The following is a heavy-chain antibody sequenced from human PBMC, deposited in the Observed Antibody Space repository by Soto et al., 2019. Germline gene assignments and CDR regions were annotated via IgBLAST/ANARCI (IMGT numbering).Heavy chain of an antibody. V-gene: IGHV4-31*03. CDR3: ARDRSGYSSIDY. J-gene: IGHJ4*02. CDR1: VGSISSGFFY. CDR2: IYYSGTT. D-gene: IGHD3-3*01. Sequence: SETLSLTCTVSVGSISSGFFYWSWIRQHPGKGLEWIGYIYYSGTTYYNPSLKSRLTISVDTSKNQFSLDLSSVTAADTAVYYCARDRSGYSSIDYWGQGTLVTVSS.